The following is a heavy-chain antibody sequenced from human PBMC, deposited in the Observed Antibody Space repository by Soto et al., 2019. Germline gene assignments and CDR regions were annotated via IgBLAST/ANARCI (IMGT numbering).Heavy chain of an antibody. V-gene: IGHV3-21*01. CDR1: GFTFNTYS. D-gene: IGHD4-4*01. J-gene: IGHJ5*02. CDR3: ARSGGYSNYEYNWFDP. CDR2: ISSSSSYI. Sequence: EVQLVESGGGLVKPGGSLRLSCAASGFTFNTYSMNWVRQAPGKGLEWVSSISSSSSYIFYADSVKGRFTVSRDNAKNSLYLQMNSLRAEDTAVYYCARSGGYSNYEYNWFDPWGQGTLVTVSS.